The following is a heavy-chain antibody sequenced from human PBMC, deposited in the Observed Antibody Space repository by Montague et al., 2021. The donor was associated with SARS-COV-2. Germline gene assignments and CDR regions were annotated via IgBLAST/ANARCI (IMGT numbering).Heavy chain of an antibody. D-gene: IGHD3-3*01. CDR2: IYYSGST. J-gene: IGHJ3*02. Sequence: SETRSLTCTVSGGSISSYYWSWIRQPPGKGLEWIGYIYYSGSTNYNPSXXSRVTISVDTSKNQFSLKLSSVTAADTAVYYCARQRRYQLPITIFGVVMADACDIWGQGTMVTVSS. V-gene: IGHV4-59*08. CDR1: GGSISSYY. CDR3: ARQRRYQLPITIFGVVMADACDI.